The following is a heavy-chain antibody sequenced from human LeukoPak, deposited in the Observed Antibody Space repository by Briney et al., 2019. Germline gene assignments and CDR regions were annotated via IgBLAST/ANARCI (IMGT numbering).Heavy chain of an antibody. J-gene: IGHJ6*02. Sequence: SETLSLTCAVYGVSFSGYYWSWIRQPPGKGLEWIGEINHSGSTNYNPSLKSRVTISVDTSKNQFSLKLSSVTAADTAVYYCAGGRWDGDAYYYYYYGMDVWGQGTTVTVSS. CDR2: INHSGST. CDR3: AGGRWDGDAYYYYYYGMDV. CDR1: GVSFSGYY. D-gene: IGHD4-17*01. V-gene: IGHV4-34*01.